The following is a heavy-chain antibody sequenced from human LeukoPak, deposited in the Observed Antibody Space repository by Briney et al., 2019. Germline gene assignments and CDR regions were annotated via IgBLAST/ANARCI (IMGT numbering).Heavy chain of an antibody. CDR2: ISGSGGST. J-gene: IGHJ6*02. CDR3: AKDLRDCSSTSCYTNYYYGMDV. CDR1: GFTFSSYA. D-gene: IGHD2-2*02. V-gene: IGHV3-23*01. Sequence: GGSLRLSCAASGFTFSSYAMSWVRQAPGKGLEWVSAISGSGGSTYYADSVEGRFTISRDNSKNTLYLQMNSLRAEDTAVYYCAKDLRDCSSTSCYTNYYYGMDVWGQGTTVTVSS.